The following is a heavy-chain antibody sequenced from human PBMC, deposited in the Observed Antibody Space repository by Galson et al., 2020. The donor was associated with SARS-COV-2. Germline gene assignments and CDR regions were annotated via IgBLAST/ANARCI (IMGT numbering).Heavy chain of an antibody. CDR3: AKSPRIVLPGARYFSFYYVMDG. D-gene: IGHD2-8*02. V-gene: IGHV3-23*01. J-gene: IGHJ6*04. Sequence: GESLKISCTASGITLSTYAMSWVRQAPGKGLEWVSSVNDDGRKTYYADSVKGRFAISRDNSKNTVDLQVTSLRAEDTAVYYCAKSPRIVLPGARYFSFYYVMDGGGKGTTVTVSS. CDR1: GITLSTYA. CDR2: VNDDGRKT.